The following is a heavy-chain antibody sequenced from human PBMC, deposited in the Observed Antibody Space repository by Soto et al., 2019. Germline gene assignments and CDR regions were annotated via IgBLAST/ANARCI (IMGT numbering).Heavy chain of an antibody. CDR2: ISSSGSTI. J-gene: IGHJ4*02. D-gene: IGHD3-3*01. CDR1: LFTFSDYY. V-gene: IGHV3-11*01. Sequence: PVWSLRLSCSASLFTFSDYYMSWILHSPFKVLELVSYISSSGSTIYYADSVKGRFTISRDNAKNSLYLQMNSLRAEDTAVYYCARRGQYYDFWSGYFGYWGQGTLVTVSS. CDR3: ARRGQYYDFWSGYFGY.